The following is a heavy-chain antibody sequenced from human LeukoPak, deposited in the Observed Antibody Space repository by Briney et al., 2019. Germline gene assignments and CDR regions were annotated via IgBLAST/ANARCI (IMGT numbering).Heavy chain of an antibody. D-gene: IGHD5-18*01. CDR2: IYPGDSDT. CDR1: GYSFTSYW. V-gene: IGHV5-51*01. CDR3: AKSGYSYGYAFDI. Sequence: GESLKISCKGSGYSFTSYWIGWVRQMPGKGLEGMGIIYPGDSDTRYSPSFQGQVTISADKSISTAYLQWSSLKASDTAMYYCAKSGYSYGYAFDIWGQGTMVTVSS. J-gene: IGHJ3*02.